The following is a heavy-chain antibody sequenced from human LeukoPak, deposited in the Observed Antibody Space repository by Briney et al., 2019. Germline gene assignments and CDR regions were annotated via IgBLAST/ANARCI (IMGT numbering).Heavy chain of an antibody. J-gene: IGHJ4*02. CDR3: ASLDTALIQTGGY. CDR2: IKQTASET. CDR1: GFPFSPIW. D-gene: IGHD5-18*01. Sequence: GGSLRLSRVASGFPFSPIWMSWVRQAPGKGLEWVAMIKQTASETHYVDSVRGRFSISRDSAKSSLYLQMNSLKADDTAVYYCASLDTALIQTGGYWGQGTLVTVSS. V-gene: IGHV3-7*01.